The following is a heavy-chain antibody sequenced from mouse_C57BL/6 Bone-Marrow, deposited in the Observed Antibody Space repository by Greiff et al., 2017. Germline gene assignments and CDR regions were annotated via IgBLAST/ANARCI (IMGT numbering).Heavy chain of an antibody. CDR2: IYPGNSDT. V-gene: IGHV1-5*01. CDR3: TRDLLLRYPGMDY. J-gene: IGHJ4*01. D-gene: IGHD1-1*01. Sequence: EVQLVESGTVLARPGASVKMSCKTSGYTFTSYWMHWVNQRPGQGLEWIGAIYPGNSDTSYNQKFKGKAKLTAVTSASTAYMELSSLTNEDSAVYYCTRDLLLRYPGMDYGGQGTSVTVSS. CDR1: GYTFTSYW.